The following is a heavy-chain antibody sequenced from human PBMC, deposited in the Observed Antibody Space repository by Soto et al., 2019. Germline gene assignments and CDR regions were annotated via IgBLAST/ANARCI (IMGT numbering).Heavy chain of an antibody. J-gene: IGHJ5*02. CDR1: GFTFSSYG. CDR3: AKDLMGPGWFDP. CDR2: ISYDGSNK. Sequence: GGSLRLSCAASGFTFSSYGMHWVRQAPGKGLEWVAVISYDGSNKYYADSVKGRFTISRDNSKNTLYLQMNSLRAEDTAVYYCAKDLMGPGWFDPWGQGTLVTVSS. V-gene: IGHV3-30*18. D-gene: IGHD1-26*01.